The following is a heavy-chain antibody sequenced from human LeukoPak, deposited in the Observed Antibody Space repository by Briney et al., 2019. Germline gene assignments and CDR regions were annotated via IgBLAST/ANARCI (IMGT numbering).Heavy chain of an antibody. CDR3: ARVSSGWYWADY. CDR2: IYYSGSA. CDR1: GGSISSSSYY. D-gene: IGHD6-19*01. V-gene: IGHV4-39*07. Sequence: PSETLSLTCTVSGGSISSSSYYWGWIRQPPGKGLEWIGSIYYSGSAYPDPSLKSRVTISVDTSKNQFSLKLSSVTAADTAVYYCARVSSGWYWADYWGQGTLVTVSS. J-gene: IGHJ4*02.